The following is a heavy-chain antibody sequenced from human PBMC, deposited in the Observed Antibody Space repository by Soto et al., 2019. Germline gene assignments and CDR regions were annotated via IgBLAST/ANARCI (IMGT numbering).Heavy chain of an antibody. CDR2: IYYSGGA. Sequence: QLQLQESGPGLVKPSETLSLTCTVSGGSISISTYYWGWIRQPPGKGLEWIGMIYYSGGAYYNPSLRRRVTISRDTSKNQFSLRLSSVTAAATAVYYCARHGVYYGDYASYYYYGMAVWGRGTTVTVSS. CDR1: GGSISISTYY. V-gene: IGHV4-39*01. CDR3: ARHGVYYGDYASYYYYGMAV. J-gene: IGHJ6*02. D-gene: IGHD4-17*01.